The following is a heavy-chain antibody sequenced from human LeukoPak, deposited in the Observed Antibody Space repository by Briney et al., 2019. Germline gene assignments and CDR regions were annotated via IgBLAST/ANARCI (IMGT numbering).Heavy chain of an antibody. CDR1: GGSISSYY. Sequence: SETLSLTCTVSGGSISSYYWSWIRQPAGKGLDWIGRIYTSGSTNYNPSLKSPVTMSVDTSKNQFSLKLSSVTAADTAVYYCARVSGNYYDSSGTLDYWGQGTLVTVSS. D-gene: IGHD3-22*01. CDR3: ARVSGNYYDSSGTLDY. CDR2: IYTSGST. J-gene: IGHJ4*02. V-gene: IGHV4-4*07.